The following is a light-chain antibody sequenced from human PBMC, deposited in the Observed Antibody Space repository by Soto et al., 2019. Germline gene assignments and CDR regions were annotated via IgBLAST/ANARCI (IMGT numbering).Light chain of an antibody. CDR1: QSISTY. CDR2: AAS. V-gene: IGKV1-39*01. CDR3: QQLHAYPLT. J-gene: IGKJ5*01. Sequence: DIRITQAPSSLSESVLDRFTITYLASQSISTYLNWYQQKPGKAPKLLIYAASSLQSGVPSRFSGSGSGADFTRILSSLQPDDFATYYCQQLHAYPLTCGQGTRLEIK.